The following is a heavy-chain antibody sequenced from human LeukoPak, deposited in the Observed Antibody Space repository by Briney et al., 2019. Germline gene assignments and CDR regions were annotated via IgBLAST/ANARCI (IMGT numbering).Heavy chain of an antibody. CDR1: GGSISSGSYY. D-gene: IGHD6-13*01. V-gene: IGHV4-61*02. J-gene: IGHJ6*03. Sequence: SETLSLTCTVSGGSISSGSYYWSWIRQPAGKGLEWIGRIYISGSTNYNPSLKSRVTISVDTSKNQFSLKLSSVTAADTAVYYCARVISSSWPYYYYYYMDVWGKGTTVTVSS. CDR3: ARVISSSWPYYYYYYMDV. CDR2: IYISGST.